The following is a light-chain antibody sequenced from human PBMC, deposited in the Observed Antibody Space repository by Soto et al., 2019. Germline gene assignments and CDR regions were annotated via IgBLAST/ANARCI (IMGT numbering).Light chain of an antibody. Sequence: DIQMTQSPSTLSASVGDRVTLTCRASQSISGWLAWYQQKPGKAPKLLIYKWSNLESGVPSRFSGSESRTEFTFTISSLQPDDFATYYCQQYHSYPWTFGQGTKVEI. CDR3: QQYHSYPWT. J-gene: IGKJ1*01. CDR2: KWS. CDR1: QSISGW. V-gene: IGKV1-5*03.